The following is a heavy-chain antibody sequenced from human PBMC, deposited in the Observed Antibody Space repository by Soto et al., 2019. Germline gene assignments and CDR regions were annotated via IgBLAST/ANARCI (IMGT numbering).Heavy chain of an antibody. Sequence: SETLSLTCTVPGGSISPYYWSWIRQAPGKGLEWVGYIQYSGSTNYNPSLRSRVTISVDTSKNQFSLKLTSVTAADKAMYYCARGGGLFEYWGQGTLVTVSS. J-gene: IGHJ4*02. CDR1: GGSISPYY. D-gene: IGHD3-10*01. CDR3: ARGGGLFEY. CDR2: IQYSGST. V-gene: IGHV4-59*01.